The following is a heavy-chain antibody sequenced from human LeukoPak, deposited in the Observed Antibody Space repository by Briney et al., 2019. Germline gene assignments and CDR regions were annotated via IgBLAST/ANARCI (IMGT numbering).Heavy chain of an antibody. CDR2: INPNSGGT. V-gene: IGHV1-2*02. CDR1: GYTLTELS. D-gene: IGHD3-22*01. J-gene: IGHJ3*02. CDR3: ARDDSSGYRSFDI. Sequence: ASVKVSCKVSGYTLTELSMHWVRQAPGQGLEWMGWINPNSGGTNYAQKFQGRVTMTRDTSISTAYMELSRLRSDDTAVYYCARDDSSGYRSFDIWGQGTMVTVSS.